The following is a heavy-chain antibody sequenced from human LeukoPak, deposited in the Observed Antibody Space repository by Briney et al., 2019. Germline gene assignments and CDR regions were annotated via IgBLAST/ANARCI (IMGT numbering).Heavy chain of an antibody. Sequence: GASVKVSCKASGYTFTGYYMHWVRQAPGQGLEWMGRINPNTGGTNYAQKFQGRVTVARDTSISTAYMELSRLRSDDTAVYYCARGEVVTSLDYWGQGTLVTVSS. CDR1: GYTFTGYY. V-gene: IGHV1-2*06. D-gene: IGHD3-16*01. CDR2: INPNTGGT. J-gene: IGHJ4*02. CDR3: ARGEVVTSLDY.